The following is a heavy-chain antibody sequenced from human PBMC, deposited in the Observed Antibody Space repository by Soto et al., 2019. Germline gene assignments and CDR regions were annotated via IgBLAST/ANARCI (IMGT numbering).Heavy chain of an antibody. V-gene: IGHV3-23*01. CDR2: ILVGGST. Sequence: GGSLRLSCAASGFTCSRYDMSWVRQAPGKGLEWVSTILVGGSTHYPDSVKGRFTISRDNSKNTVFLQMNSLTAGDTAVYFCAKATATGGGAFDICGQGTMVTVSS. CDR3: AKATATGGGAFDI. D-gene: IGHD2-8*02. J-gene: IGHJ3*02. CDR1: GFTCSRYD.